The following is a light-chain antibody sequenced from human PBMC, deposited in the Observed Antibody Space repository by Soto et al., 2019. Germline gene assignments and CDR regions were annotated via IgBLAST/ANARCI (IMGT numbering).Light chain of an antibody. V-gene: IGKV1-5*01. CDR1: QSILGW. CDR3: QQYNNLWT. CDR2: DAS. Sequence: DIPMTQSPSTLSASVGDRVTITCRASQSILGWLAWYQQKPGKAPKLLIYDASSLESGVPSRFSGSGSVTEFTLTITSLQPDDFATYYGQQYNNLWTFGQGTKVEIK. J-gene: IGKJ1*01.